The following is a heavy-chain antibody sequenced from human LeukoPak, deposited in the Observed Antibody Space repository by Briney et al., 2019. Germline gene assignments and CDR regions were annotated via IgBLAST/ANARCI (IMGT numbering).Heavy chain of an antibody. V-gene: IGHV1-46*01. CDR2: INPLDGST. CDR1: GYRFTSYY. CDR3: ARDLVLHGAFDI. J-gene: IGHJ3*02. Sequence: ASVKVSCKASGYRFTSYYMHWVRQAPGQGFEWMGIINPLDGSTTYAQKFQGRVTMTRDTSTSTLYMGLISLTSEDTALYYCARDLVLHGAFDIWGQGTMVTVSS.